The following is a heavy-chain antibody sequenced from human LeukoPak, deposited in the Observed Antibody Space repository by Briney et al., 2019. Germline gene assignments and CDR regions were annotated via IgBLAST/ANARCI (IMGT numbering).Heavy chain of an antibody. V-gene: IGHV3-30*02. CDR3: ARNYGGNYF. Sequence: GGSLRLSCAASGLTVSTNYMTWVRQAPGKGLEWVAFIRYDGSNKYYADSVKGRFTISRDNSKNTLYLQMNSLRAEDTAVYYCARNYGGNYFWGQGTLVTVSS. CDR2: IRYDGSNK. D-gene: IGHD4-23*01. CDR1: GLTVSTNY. J-gene: IGHJ4*02.